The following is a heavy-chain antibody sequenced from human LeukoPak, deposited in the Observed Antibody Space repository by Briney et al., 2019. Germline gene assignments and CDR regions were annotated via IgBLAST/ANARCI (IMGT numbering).Heavy chain of an antibody. Sequence: ASVKVSCKASGYTFTSYGISWVRQAPGQGLEWMGWISAYNGNTNYAQKLQGRVTMTTDTSTSTAYVELRSLRSDDTAVYYCARDKGFGELDFDYWGQGTLVTVSS. CDR1: GYTFTSYG. CDR2: ISAYNGNT. J-gene: IGHJ4*02. D-gene: IGHD3-10*01. V-gene: IGHV1-18*01. CDR3: ARDKGFGELDFDY.